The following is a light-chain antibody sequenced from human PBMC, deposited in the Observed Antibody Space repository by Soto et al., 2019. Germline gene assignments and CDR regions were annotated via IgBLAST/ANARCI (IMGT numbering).Light chain of an antibody. J-gene: IGKJ3*01. CDR1: QRFGSSN. CDR2: GVS. V-gene: IGKV3-15*01. CDR3: QQYNDWPFT. Sequence: EIVLTQSPATLSLSPGEGATLSCRASQRFGSSNLAWYQQKPGQAPSLLIYGVSTRATGIPARFSGSESGTEFTLTISSLQSEDFAVYYCQQYNDWPFTFGPGTKVDI.